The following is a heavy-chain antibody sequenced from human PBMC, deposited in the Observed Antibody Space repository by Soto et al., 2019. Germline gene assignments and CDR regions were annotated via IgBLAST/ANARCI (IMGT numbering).Heavy chain of an antibody. D-gene: IGHD2-21*02. Sequence: GGSLRLSCAASGFTFSSYWMNWVRQAPGKGLEWVSRIDPDGSRKSYADSVQGRLTISRDNAKNTLYLQMNSLRAEDTAVYYCASWEHIVVVTPTDFDHWGQGTLVTVSS. J-gene: IGHJ4*02. CDR2: IDPDGSRK. CDR3: ASWEHIVVVTPTDFDH. V-gene: IGHV3-74*01. CDR1: GFTFSSYW.